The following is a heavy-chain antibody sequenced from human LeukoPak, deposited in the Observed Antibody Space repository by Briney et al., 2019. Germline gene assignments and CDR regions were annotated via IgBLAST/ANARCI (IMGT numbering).Heavy chain of an antibody. J-gene: IGHJ4*02. V-gene: IGHV1-3*01. Sequence: ASVKVSCKASGYTFTSYAMHWVRQAPGQRLEWMGWINAGNGNTKYSQNFQGRVTITRDTSASTAYMELRSLRSEDTAVYYCASSREGRVDSETRLVDYWGQGTLVTVSS. CDR1: GYTFTSYA. D-gene: IGHD1-7*01. CDR2: INAGNGNT. CDR3: ASSREGRVDSETRLVDY.